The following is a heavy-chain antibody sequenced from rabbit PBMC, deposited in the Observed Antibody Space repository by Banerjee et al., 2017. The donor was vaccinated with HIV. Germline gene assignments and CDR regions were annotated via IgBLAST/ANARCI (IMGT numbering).Heavy chain of an antibody. CDR1: GFSFSSSYY. CDR2: IYAGSSGST. D-gene: IGHD6-1*01. CDR3: AREPYYNYGYVGYAYGIDL. Sequence: QSLEESGGDLVKPGASLTLTCTASGFSFSSSYYMCWVRQAPGKGLEWIACIYAGSSGSTYYASWAKGRFTISKTSSTTVTLQMTSLTAADTATYFCAREPYYNYGYVGYAYGIDLWGPGTLVTVS. V-gene: IGHV1S40*01. J-gene: IGHJ4*01.